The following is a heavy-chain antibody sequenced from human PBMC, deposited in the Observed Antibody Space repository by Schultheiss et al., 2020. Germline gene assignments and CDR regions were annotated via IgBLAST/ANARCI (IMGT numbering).Heavy chain of an antibody. V-gene: IGHV3-72*01. D-gene: IGHD3-16*01. CDR2: TRNKANSYTT. J-gene: IGHJ5*02. CDR1: GFTFSDHY. Sequence: GGSLRLSCAASGFTFSDHYMDWVRQAPGKGLEWVGRTRNKANSYTTEYAASVKGRFTISRDDSKNSLYLQMNSLKTEDTAVYYCVFMHSADPWGQGTLVTVSS. CDR3: VFMHSADP.